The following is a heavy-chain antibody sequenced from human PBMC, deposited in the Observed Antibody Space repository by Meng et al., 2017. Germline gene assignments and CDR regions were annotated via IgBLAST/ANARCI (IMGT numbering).Heavy chain of an antibody. Sequence: QVRLVGSGGGVVQPWRSLGLSCAASGFTFSSYAMHWVRQAPGKGLEWVAVISYDGSNKYYADSVKGRFTISRDNSKNTLYLQMNSLRAEDTAVYYCASMGYWGQGTLVTVSS. J-gene: IGHJ4*02. CDR2: ISYDGSNK. CDR1: GFTFSSYA. V-gene: IGHV3-30*01. CDR3: ASMGY. D-gene: IGHD3-10*01.